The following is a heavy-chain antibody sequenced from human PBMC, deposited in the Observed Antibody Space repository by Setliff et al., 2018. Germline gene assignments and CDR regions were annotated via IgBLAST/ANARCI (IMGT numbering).Heavy chain of an antibody. CDR1: GYTFTSYG. D-gene: IGHD5-18*01. V-gene: IGHV1-18*01. Sequence: ASVKVSCKASGYTFTSYGISWARQAPGQGLEWMGWISAYNGYTNYAQKLQGRVTMTEDTSTDTAYMELSSLRSEDTAVYYCAAIGLDTAMITGVLFDFWGQGTLVTVSS. CDR3: AAIGLDTAMITGVLFDF. J-gene: IGHJ4*02. CDR2: ISAYNGYT.